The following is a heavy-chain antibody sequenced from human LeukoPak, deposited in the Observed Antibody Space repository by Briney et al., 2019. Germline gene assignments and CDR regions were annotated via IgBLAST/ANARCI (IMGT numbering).Heavy chain of an antibody. V-gene: IGHV3-30*04. CDR3: ARDWYSYGSGTYSSSMDV. Sequence: GGSLRLSCAASGFTFSSYAMHWVRQAPGKGLEWVAVISYDGSNKYYADSVKGRFTISRDNSNNTLYLQVNSLRAEDTAVYYCARDWYSYGSGTYSSSMDVWGKGTTITVSS. CDR1: GFTFSSYA. D-gene: IGHD3-10*01. J-gene: IGHJ6*03. CDR2: ISYDGSNK.